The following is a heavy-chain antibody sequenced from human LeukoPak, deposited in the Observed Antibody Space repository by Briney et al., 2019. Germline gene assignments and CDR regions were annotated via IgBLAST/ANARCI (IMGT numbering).Heavy chain of an antibody. CDR3: ARIRVTTGGHYYYYYMDV. Sequence: PSETLSLTCTVSGGSISSSSYYWGWIRQPPGKGLEWIGSIYYSGSTYYNPSLKSRVTISVDTSKSQFSLELSSVTAADTAVFYCARIRVTTGGHYYYYYMDVWGKGTTVTISS. J-gene: IGHJ6*03. CDR2: IYYSGST. CDR1: GGSISSSSYY. D-gene: IGHD4-17*01. V-gene: IGHV4-39*07.